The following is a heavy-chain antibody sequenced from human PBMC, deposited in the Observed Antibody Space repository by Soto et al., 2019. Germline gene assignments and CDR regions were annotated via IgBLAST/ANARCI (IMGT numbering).Heavy chain of an antibody. D-gene: IGHD6-19*01. V-gene: IGHV4-34*01. Sequence: PSEILSLTCAVYGGSFSGYYWSWIRQPPGKGLEWIGEINHSGSTNYNPSLKSRVTISVDTSKNQFSLKLSSVTAADTAVYYCARGGGIAVATIHYGMDVWGQGTTVTVSS. CDR1: GGSFSGYY. CDR3: ARGGGIAVATIHYGMDV. CDR2: INHSGST. J-gene: IGHJ6*02.